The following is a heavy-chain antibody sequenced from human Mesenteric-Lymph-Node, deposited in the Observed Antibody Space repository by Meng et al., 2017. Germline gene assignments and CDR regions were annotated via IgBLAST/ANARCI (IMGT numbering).Heavy chain of an antibody. Sequence: ASVKVSCKASGYTFTSYYMHWVRQAPGQGLEWMGIINPSGGSTSYAQKFQGRVTMTRDTSTSTVYMELNSLTSDDTAVYYCGTQRNEYGTFGLDVWGQGTTVTVSS. J-gene: IGHJ6*02. V-gene: IGHV1-46*01. CDR2: INPSGGST. D-gene: IGHD4-17*01. CDR1: GYTFTSYY. CDR3: GTQRNEYGTFGLDV.